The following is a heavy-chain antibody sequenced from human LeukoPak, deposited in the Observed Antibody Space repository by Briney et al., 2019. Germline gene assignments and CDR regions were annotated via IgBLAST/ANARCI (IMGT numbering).Heavy chain of an antibody. D-gene: IGHD5-18*01. CDR1: GGSITSYY. Sequence: SETLSLTCTVSGGSITSYYWGWIRQPPGKGLEWIGYIYYSGSTNYNPSLKSRVTISVDTSKNQFSLKLSSVTAADTAVYYCARSGYSYGYPYYYYGMDVWGQGTTVTVSS. V-gene: IGHV4-59*01. J-gene: IGHJ6*02. CDR2: IYYSGST. CDR3: ARSGYSYGYPYYYYGMDV.